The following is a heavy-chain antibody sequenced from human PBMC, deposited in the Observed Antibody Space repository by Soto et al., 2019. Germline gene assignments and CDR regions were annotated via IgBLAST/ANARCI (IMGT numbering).Heavy chain of an antibody. CDR3: SNRPRYYHMDV. J-gene: IGHJ6*02. CDR1: GISFSNYV. Sequence: EAQLLESGGGSVQPGGSLRLSCAASGISFSNYVMTWVRQAPGKGLEWVSGISGSGGSTFYADSVKGRFTISRDNSKNRLYVEMNSLRAEDTAIYYCSNRPRYYHMDVWGQGTTVIVSS. CDR2: ISGSGGST. V-gene: IGHV3-23*01.